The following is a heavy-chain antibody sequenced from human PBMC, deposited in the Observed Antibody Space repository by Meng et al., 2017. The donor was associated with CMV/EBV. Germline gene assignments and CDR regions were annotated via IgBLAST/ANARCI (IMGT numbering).Heavy chain of an antibody. CDR2: INHSGST. CDR3: ASSTVVTDLDY. CDR1: GGSFSGYY. D-gene: IGHD4-23*01. V-gene: IGHV4-34*01. J-gene: IGHJ4*02. Sequence: SETLSLTCAVYGGSFSGYYWSWIRQPPGKGLEWIGEINHSGSTNYNPSLKSRVTISVDTSKNQFSLKLSSVTAADTAVCYCASSTVVTDLDYWGQGTLVTVSS.